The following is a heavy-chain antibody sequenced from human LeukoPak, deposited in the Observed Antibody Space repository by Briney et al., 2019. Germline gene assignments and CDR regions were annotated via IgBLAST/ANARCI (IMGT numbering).Heavy chain of an antibody. CDR1: GFTLSIYG. CDR2: IWYGGSNK. V-gene: IGHV3-33*01. CDR3: ASFLN. D-gene: IGHD3-16*02. J-gene: IGHJ4*02. Sequence: PGRSLRLSYAASGFTLSIYGMHWVRQAPGKGLEWVAVIWYGGSNKYYADSVKGRFTISRDNSKNTLYLQMNSLRAEDTAVYYCASFLNWGQGTLVTVSS.